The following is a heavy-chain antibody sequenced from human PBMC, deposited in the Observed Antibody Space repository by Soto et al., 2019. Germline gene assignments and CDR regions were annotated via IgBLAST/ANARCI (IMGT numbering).Heavy chain of an antibody. D-gene: IGHD3-22*01. Sequence: PGGSLRLSCAASGFTFSSYAMHWVRQAPGKGLEWVAVISYDGSNKYYADSVKGRFTISRDNAKNSLYLQMNSLRAEDTAVYYWARGYHYYDSSGYDKWDAFDIWGQGTMVTVSS. V-gene: IGHV3-30-3*01. CDR3: ARGYHYYDSSGYDKWDAFDI. CDR2: ISYDGSNK. J-gene: IGHJ3*02. CDR1: GFTFSSYA.